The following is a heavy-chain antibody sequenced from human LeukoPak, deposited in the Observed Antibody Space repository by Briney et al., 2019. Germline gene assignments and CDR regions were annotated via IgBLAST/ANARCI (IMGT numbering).Heavy chain of an antibody. CDR2: MNPNSGNT. Sequence: ASVKVSCKASGYTFTSYDINWVRQATGQGLEWMGWMNPNSGNTGYAQKFQGRVTITRNTSISTAYMELSSLRSEDTAVYYCARRRGTRSGYYRWFDPWGQGTLVTVSS. V-gene: IGHV1-8*03. D-gene: IGHD3-3*01. CDR1: GYTFTSYD. CDR3: ARRRGTRSGYYRWFDP. J-gene: IGHJ5*02.